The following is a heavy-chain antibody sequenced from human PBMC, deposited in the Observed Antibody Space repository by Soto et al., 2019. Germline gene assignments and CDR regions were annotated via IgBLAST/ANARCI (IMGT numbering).Heavy chain of an antibody. Sequence: QVHLQESGPGLVKPSETLSLTCSVFGDSISRYYWSWIRQPAGKGLEFIGRICNSGIINYNPSLESRVTMSVDPSKNQISLQLSSATAADTAMYYCARGPYCGEECYFAYWGQGTLVTVSP. J-gene: IGHJ4*02. V-gene: IGHV4-4*07. CDR2: ICNSGII. D-gene: IGHD3-10*01. CDR1: GDSISRYY. CDR3: ARGPYCGEECYFAY.